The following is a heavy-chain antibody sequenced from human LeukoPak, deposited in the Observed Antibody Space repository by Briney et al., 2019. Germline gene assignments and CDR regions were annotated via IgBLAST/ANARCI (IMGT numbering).Heavy chain of an antibody. D-gene: IGHD4-17*01. CDR2: INPDGGNT. J-gene: IGHJ4*02. Sequence: ASVKVSCKASGYTFTNSYIHWVRQAPGQVLEWMGLINPDGGNTNYAQNFQGRVTMTRDMSTSTVYMELSSLRSEDTAVYYCARSVIYGDYEPNFDYWGQGTLVTVSS. CDR3: ARSVIYGDYEPNFDY. CDR1: GYTFTNSY. V-gene: IGHV1-46*01.